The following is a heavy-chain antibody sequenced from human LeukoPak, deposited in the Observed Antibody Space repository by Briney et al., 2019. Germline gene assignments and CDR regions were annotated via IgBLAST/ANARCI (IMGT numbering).Heavy chain of an antibody. CDR3: ARDPPPTTVVTRGNY. D-gene: IGHD4-23*01. CDR2: IIPILGIA. Sequence: SVKVSCKASGGTFSSYAISWVRQAPGQGLEWMGRIIPILGIANYAQKFQGRVTITADKSTSTAYMELSSLRSEDTAVYYCARDPPPTTVVTRGNYWGQGTLVTVSS. CDR1: GGTFSSYA. J-gene: IGHJ4*02. V-gene: IGHV1-69*04.